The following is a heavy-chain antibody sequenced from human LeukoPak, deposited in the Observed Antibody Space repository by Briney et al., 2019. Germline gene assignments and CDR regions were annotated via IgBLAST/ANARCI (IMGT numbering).Heavy chain of an antibody. CDR3: AKDIRPTDC. Sequence: PGGSLRLSCAASGFTFSSHGMYWVRKAPGRGLEWVSSISICGDTTYSGSVTGRFTISRDNSKNALYLQLDSLRAEDPAIYYCAKDIRPTDCWGQGTLVTVSS. CDR1: GFTFSSHG. D-gene: IGHD4-17*01. J-gene: IGHJ4*02. CDR2: ISICGDTT. V-gene: IGHV3-23*01.